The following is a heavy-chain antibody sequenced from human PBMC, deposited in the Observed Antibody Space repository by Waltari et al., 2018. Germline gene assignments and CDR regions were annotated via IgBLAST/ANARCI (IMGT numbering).Heavy chain of an antibody. CDR3: ARDSGIVAPLALAPTISSMAFDY. CDR2: ISSSSSYI. Sequence: EVQLVESGGGLVKPGGSLRLSCAASGFTFSSYSMNWVRQAPGKGLEWVSSISSSSSYIYYADSVKGRFTISRDNAKNSLYLQMNSLRAEDTAVYYCARDSGIVAPLALAPTISSMAFDYWGQGTLVTVSS. CDR1: GFTFSSYS. D-gene: IGHD1-26*01. J-gene: IGHJ4*02. V-gene: IGHV3-21*01.